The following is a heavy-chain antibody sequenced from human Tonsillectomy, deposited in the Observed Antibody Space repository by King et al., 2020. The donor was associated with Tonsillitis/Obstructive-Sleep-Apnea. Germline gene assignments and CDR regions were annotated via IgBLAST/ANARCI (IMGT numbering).Heavy chain of an antibody. V-gene: IGHV4-34*01. CDR2: INHSGST. CDR1: GGSFSGYY. Sequence: VQLQQWGAGLLKPSETLSLTCAVYGGSFSGYYWSWIRQPPGKGLEWIGEINHSGSTNYNPSLKSRVTISVDTSKNQFSLKLSSVTAADTAVYYCASVRGDYTWRSPPAYNWFDPWGQGTLVTVSS. CDR3: ASVRGDYTWRSPPAYNWFDP. D-gene: IGHD3-16*01. J-gene: IGHJ5*02.